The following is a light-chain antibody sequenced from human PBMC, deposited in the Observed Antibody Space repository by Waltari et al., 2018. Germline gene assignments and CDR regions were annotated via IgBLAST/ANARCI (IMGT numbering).Light chain of an antibody. V-gene: IGLV1-40*01. CDR3: QSYDTSLSVV. CDR2: GSS. J-gene: IGLJ3*02. CDR1: GSNIGAGYA. Sequence: QSVLTQPPSVSGAPGQRVTIPCTGSGSNIGAGYAVPWYQPLPRAAPKLLIYGSSTLPLGVPDRFFGSTSGTSASLTITGLQAEDEADYYCQSYDTSLSVVFGGGTKLTVL.